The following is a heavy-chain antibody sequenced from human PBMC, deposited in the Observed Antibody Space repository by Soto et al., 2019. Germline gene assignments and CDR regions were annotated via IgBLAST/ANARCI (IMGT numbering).Heavy chain of an antibody. CDR3: ARTSGYYFYDY. J-gene: IGHJ4*02. D-gene: IGHD3-3*01. Sequence: QVQLVQSGVEVKKPGASVKVSCKAFGYTFTSYAMHWVRQAPGQRLEWMGWINAGNANTKYSQKFQGRVTITRDTSASTAYMELSSLRSEDTAVYYCARTSGYYFYDYWGQGTLVTVSS. V-gene: IGHV1-3*01. CDR1: GYTFTSYA. CDR2: INAGNANT.